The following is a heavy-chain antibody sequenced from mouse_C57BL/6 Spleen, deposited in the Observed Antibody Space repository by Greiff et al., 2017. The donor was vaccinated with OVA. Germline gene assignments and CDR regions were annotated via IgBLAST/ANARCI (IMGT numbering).Heavy chain of an antibody. V-gene: IGHV1-50*01. CDR1: GYTFNSYW. CDR3: AREGDY. J-gene: IGHJ4*01. Sequence: QVQLQQPGAELVKPGASVKLSCKASGYTFNSYWMQWVKQRPGQGLEWIGEIDPSDSYTNYNQKFKGKATLTVDTSSSTAYMQLSSLTSEDSAVYYCAREGDYWGQGTSVTVSS. CDR2: IDPSDSYT.